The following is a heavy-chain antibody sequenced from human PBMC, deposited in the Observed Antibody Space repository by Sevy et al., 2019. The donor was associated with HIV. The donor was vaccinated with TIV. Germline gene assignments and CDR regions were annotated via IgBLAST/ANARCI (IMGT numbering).Heavy chain of an antibody. D-gene: IGHD3-22*01. CDR1: GFSFDSYG. V-gene: IGHV3-23*01. Sequence: GGSLRLSCAVSGFSFDSYGMTWVRQAPGKGLEWVSGISGSGSRTYYADSVKGRFIISRDNSKNTLDLQMNSLRSEDTGIYYGAKGGGGHYDPDEIGYYFYYYNMDVWGKGTTVTVSS. CDR2: ISGSGSRT. J-gene: IGHJ6*03. CDR3: AKGGGGHYDPDEIGYYFYYYNMDV.